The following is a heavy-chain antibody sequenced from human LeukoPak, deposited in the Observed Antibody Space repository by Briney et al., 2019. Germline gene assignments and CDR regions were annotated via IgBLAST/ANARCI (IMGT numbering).Heavy chain of an antibody. CDR3: ARDDGSGSYYRGWSFQH. Sequence: SQTLSLTCAISGDSVSSNSAAWNWIRQSPSRGLEWLGRTYYRSKWYNDYAASVKSRITINPDTSKNQFSLQLNSVTPEDTAVYYCARDDGSGSYYRGWSFQHWGQGTLVTVSS. D-gene: IGHD3-10*01. J-gene: IGHJ1*01. CDR2: TYYRSKWYN. CDR1: GDSVSSNSAA. V-gene: IGHV6-1*01.